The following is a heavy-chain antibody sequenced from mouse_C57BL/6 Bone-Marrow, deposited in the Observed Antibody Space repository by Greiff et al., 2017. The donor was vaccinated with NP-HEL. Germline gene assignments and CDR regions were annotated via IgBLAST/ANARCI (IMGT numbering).Heavy chain of an antibody. D-gene: IGHD1-1*01. CDR1: GFTFSSYA. J-gene: IGHJ1*03. V-gene: IGHV5-9-1*02. Sequence: EVQLVESGAGLVKPGGSLKLSCAASGFTFSSYAMSWVRQTPEKRLEWVAYISSGGDYIYYAATVKGRFTISRDTSPNTLYLHISSLQSEDTAMFYCTMEHPRDGNNPHWYFDVWGTGTTVTVSS. CDR2: ISSGGDYI. CDR3: TMEHPRDGNNPHWYFDV.